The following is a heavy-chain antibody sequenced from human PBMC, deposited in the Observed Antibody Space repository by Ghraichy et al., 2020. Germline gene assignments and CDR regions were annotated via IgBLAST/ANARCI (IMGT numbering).Heavy chain of an antibody. CDR1: GYTFSTYA. V-gene: IGHV1-3*04. J-gene: IGHJ5*02. CDR3: ARGREAAEEFDP. D-gene: IGHD5-24*01. CDR2: INTGNGNT. Sequence: ASVKVSCKASGYTFSTYAMHWVRQAPGQRLEWMGWINTGNGNTKYSQKFQGRVTITWDTSASTAYMELSSLRSEDTAVYYCARGREAAEEFDPWGQGTLVTVSS.